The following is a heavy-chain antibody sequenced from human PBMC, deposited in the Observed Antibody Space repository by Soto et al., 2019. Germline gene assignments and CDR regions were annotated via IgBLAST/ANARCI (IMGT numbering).Heavy chain of an antibody. Sequence: PGGSLRLSCTASGFTFGDYAMSWVRQAPGKGLEWVGFIRSKAYGGTTEYAASVKGRFTISRDDSKSIAYLQMNSLKTEDTAVYYCTRAGTRITIFGVVNMAFDIWGQGTMVTVSS. CDR1: GFTFGDYA. CDR3: TRAGTRITIFGVVNMAFDI. D-gene: IGHD3-3*01. V-gene: IGHV3-49*04. J-gene: IGHJ3*02. CDR2: IRSKAYGGTT.